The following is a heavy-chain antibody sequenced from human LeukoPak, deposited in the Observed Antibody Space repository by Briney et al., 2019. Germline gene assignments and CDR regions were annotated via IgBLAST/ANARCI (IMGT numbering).Heavy chain of an antibody. CDR2: ISGSGGST. D-gene: IGHD2-2*01. Sequence: GGSLRLSCAASGFTFSSYGMSWVRQAPGKGLEWVSAISGSGGSTYYADSVRGRFTISRDNSKNTLYLQMNSLRAEDTAVYYCAKTVVPAAMVDAFDIWGQGTLVTVSS. V-gene: IGHV3-23*01. J-gene: IGHJ3*02. CDR3: AKTVVPAAMVDAFDI. CDR1: GFTFSSYG.